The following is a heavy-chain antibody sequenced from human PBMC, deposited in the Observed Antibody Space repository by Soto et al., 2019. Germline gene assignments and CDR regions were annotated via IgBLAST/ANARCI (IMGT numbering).Heavy chain of an antibody. CDR3: VRGRAIYGEWDYYDY. CDR1: GGSIRGYY. J-gene: IGHJ4*02. CDR2: ISDSGKT. D-gene: IGHD2-8*01. Sequence: NPSETLSLTCTVSGGSIRGYYWTWIRQSPGRGLEWLGFISDSGKTDSDASLKGRLAISLDTSRSQFSLSLTSVTAADTALSYCVRGRAIYGEWDYYDYWGQGALVTVSS. V-gene: IGHV4-59*01.